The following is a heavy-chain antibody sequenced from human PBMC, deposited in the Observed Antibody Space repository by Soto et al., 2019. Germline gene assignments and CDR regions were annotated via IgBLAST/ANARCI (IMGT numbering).Heavy chain of an antibody. Sequence: GGSLRLSCAASGFTFSSYGMHWVRQAPGKGLEWVAVISYDGSNKYYADSVKGRFTISRDNSKNTLYLQMNSLRAEDTAVYYCAKDASYGSGSYYYYGMDVWGQGTTVTVSS. CDR3: AKDASYGSGSYYYYGMDV. D-gene: IGHD3-10*01. V-gene: IGHV3-30*18. CDR1: GFTFSSYG. J-gene: IGHJ6*02. CDR2: ISYDGSNK.